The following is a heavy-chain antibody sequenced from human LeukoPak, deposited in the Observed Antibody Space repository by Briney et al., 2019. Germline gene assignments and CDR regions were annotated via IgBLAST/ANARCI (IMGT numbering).Heavy chain of an antibody. CDR2: IYYTKIT. Sequence: SETLSLTCTVSGGSISSSSAYWGWVRQPPGRGLEWIGCIYYTKITYYNPSLKSRFTISADTTKNQFSLTLGSVSATDTAVYYCGSPRGFSYGYFDYWGQGTLVTVSS. CDR1: GGSISSSSAY. J-gene: IGHJ4*02. CDR3: GSPRGFSYGYFDY. V-gene: IGHV4-39*01. D-gene: IGHD5-18*01.